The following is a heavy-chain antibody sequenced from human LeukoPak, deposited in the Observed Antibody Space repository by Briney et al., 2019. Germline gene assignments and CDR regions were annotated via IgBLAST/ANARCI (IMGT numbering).Heavy chain of an antibody. J-gene: IGHJ4*02. D-gene: IGHD4-17*01. CDR2: IXYXXXT. CDR1: GXXXXXXXXX. V-gene: IGHV4-39*01. CDR3: ARDYGDHAFDC. Sequence: SETLSLTCTXXGXXXXXXXXXXXXXRXXXXKXXXXXGXIXYXXXTYXNTSXKXPVTISVDKSKNQFSLKLSSVTXADTDVYSCARDYGDHAFDCWGQGTLVTVSS.